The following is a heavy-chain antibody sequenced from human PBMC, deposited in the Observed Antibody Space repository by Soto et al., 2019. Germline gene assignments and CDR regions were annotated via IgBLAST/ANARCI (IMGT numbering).Heavy chain of an antibody. D-gene: IGHD6-19*01. V-gene: IGHV3-23*01. Sequence: GGSLRLSCAASGFTFSSYAMSWVRQAPGKGLEWVSAISGSGGSTYYADSVKGRFTISRDNSKNTLYLQMNSLRAEDTAVYYCAKDQAVAGRSRGTFDYWGQGTLVTVSS. CDR3: AKDQAVAGRSRGTFDY. CDR1: GFTFSSYA. CDR2: ISGSGGST. J-gene: IGHJ4*02.